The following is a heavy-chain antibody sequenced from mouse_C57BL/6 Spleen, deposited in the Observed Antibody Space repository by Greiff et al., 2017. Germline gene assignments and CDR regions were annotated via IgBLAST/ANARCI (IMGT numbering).Heavy chain of an antibody. Sequence: VQLQQSGAELVRPGASVTLSCKASGYTFTAYEMHWVKQTPVHGLEWIGGIDPETGGSAYNQEFKGKAILTVYKSSSTAYMERRSLTSEGSAVYYCKRGDDELYWGQGTLVTVSA. CDR2: IDPETGGS. CDR1: GYTFTAYE. CDR3: KRGDDELY. J-gene: IGHJ3*01. V-gene: IGHV1-15*01.